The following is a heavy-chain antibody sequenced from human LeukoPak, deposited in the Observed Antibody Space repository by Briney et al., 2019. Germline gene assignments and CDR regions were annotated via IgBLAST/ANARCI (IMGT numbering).Heavy chain of an antibody. D-gene: IGHD3-10*01. Sequence: PGGSLRLSCAASGFSFSSFGMNWVRQAPGRGLEWVSSISGNSVYIYYADSMRGRFTISRDNAKNSLYLQMNSLRAEDTALYYCVVRNYYGSGSRPGDYWGQGTLVTVSS. J-gene: IGHJ4*02. CDR3: VVRNYYGSGSRPGDY. CDR2: ISGNSVYI. CDR1: GFSFSSFG. V-gene: IGHV3-21*04.